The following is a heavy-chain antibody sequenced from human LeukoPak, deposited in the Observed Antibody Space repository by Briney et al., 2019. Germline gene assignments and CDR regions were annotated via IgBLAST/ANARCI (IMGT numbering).Heavy chain of an antibody. V-gene: IGHV6-1*01. CDR2: TYYRSKWYN. J-gene: IGHJ5*02. CDR3: ASTAIRHCSGGSCYWDWFDP. CDR1: GDSVSSNSAA. D-gene: IGHD2-15*01. Sequence: LSQTLSLTCAISGDSVSSNSAAWNWIRQSPSRGLEWLGRTYYRSKWYNDYAVSVKSRITINPDTSKNQFSLQLNSVTPEGTAVYYCASTAIRHCSGGSCYWDWFDPWGQGTLVTVSS.